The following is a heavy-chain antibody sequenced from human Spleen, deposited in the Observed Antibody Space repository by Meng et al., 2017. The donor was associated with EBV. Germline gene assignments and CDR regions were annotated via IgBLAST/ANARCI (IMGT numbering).Heavy chain of an antibody. V-gene: IGHV1-3*01. Sequence: QVQRVQSGTEVKKPGASVKISCKASGYSFMSYSMYWVRQAPGQRLEWMGWISGGNGDIRYSQKFQGRVTITRDTSATTDYMEVTNLTLEDTAVYYCARQPSDGSHWGQGTLVTVSS. CDR3: ARQPSDGSH. CDR1: GYSFMSYS. J-gene: IGHJ4*02. CDR2: ISGGNGDI. D-gene: IGHD3-10*01.